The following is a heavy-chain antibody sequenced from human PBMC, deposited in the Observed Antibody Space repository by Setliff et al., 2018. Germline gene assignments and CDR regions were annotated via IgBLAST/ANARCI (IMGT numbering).Heavy chain of an antibody. D-gene: IGHD3-16*02. J-gene: IGHJ6*03. CDR1: GYTFTGYY. V-gene: IGHV1-2*06. Sequence: ASVKVSCKASGYTFTGYYMHWVRQAPGQGLEWMGRINPNSGGTNYAQKFQGRVTMTRDTSISTAYMELSRLRSADTAVYYCARVKAPALYYYMDVWGKGTTVTVSS. CDR2: INPNSGGT. CDR3: ARVKAPALYYYMDV.